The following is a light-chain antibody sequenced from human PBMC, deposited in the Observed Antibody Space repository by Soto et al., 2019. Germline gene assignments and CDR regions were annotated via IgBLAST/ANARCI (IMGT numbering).Light chain of an antibody. Sequence: DNVLTQSPDTLSLSPGERATLSCRASQSVSTYLAWYQQKPGQGPRLLIYAASTRATGIPDRFRGSGSGTEFTLTISRLEPGDFAVYFCQQYGTSLPITFGQGTLLEI. J-gene: IGKJ5*01. CDR3: QQYGTSLPIT. CDR1: QSVSTY. CDR2: AAS. V-gene: IGKV3-20*01.